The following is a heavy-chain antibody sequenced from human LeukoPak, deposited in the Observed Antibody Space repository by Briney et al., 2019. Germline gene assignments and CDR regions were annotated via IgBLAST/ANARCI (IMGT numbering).Heavy chain of an antibody. D-gene: IGHD5-18*01. CDR1: GYSFTDYF. V-gene: IGHV1-2*02. Sequence: ASVSVSCMASGYSFTDYFLHWVRQAPAQGLAWMGWINPNNCGTNYAQKFRVRVTMTRDTSISTAYMDLSRLKSEDADEYDCARSYGYGYEIDSWGRGTLVTVSS. J-gene: IGHJ4*02. CDR3: ARSYGYGYEIDS. CDR2: INPNNCGT.